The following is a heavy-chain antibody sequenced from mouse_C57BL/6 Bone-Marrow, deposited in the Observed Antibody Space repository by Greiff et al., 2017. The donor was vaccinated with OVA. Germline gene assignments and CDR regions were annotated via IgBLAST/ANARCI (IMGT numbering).Heavy chain of an antibody. CDR2: IYPRSGNT. V-gene: IGHV1-81*01. Sequence: QVQLQQSGAELARPGASVKLSCKASGYTFTSYGISWVKQRTGQGLEWIGEIYPRSGNTYYNEKFKGKATLTADKSSSTAYMELRSLTSEDSAVYFCARSSYYSNYDWYFDVWGTGTTGTVSS. J-gene: IGHJ1*03. CDR1: GYTFTSYG. CDR3: ARSSYYSNYDWYFDV. D-gene: IGHD2-5*01.